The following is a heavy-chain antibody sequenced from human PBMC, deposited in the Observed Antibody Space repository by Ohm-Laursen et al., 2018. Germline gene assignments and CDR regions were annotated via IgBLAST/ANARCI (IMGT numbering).Heavy chain of an antibody. D-gene: IGHD5-24*01. V-gene: IGHV3-11*01. CDR3: AREPGWLQFAFDI. J-gene: IGHJ3*02. CDR1: GFTFSDSY. Sequence: SLRLSCAASGFTFSDSYMSWIRQAPGKGLEWVSYICISGSDIYYADSVKGRCTISRDNAKNSLYLQMYSLRAEDTAVYYCAREPGWLQFAFDIWGQGTMVTVSS. CDR2: ICISGSDI.